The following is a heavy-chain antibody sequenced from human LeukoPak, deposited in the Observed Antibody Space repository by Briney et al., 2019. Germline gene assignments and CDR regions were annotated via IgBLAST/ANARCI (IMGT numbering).Heavy chain of an antibody. CDR2: IYPGDSDT. CDR1: GYSFTSYW. D-gene: IGHD1-14*01. J-gene: IGHJ4*02. Sequence: GESLKISCKGSGYSFTSYWIGWVRQMPGKGLDWMGIIYPGDSDTRYSPSFQGQVTISADKSISTAYLQWSSLKASDTAMYYCARLPSTRRDREPFFDYWGQGTLVTVSS. V-gene: IGHV5-51*01. CDR3: ARLPSTRRDREPFFDY.